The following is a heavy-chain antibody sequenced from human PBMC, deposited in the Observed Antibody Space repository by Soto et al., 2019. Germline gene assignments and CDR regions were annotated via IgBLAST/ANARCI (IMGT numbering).Heavy chain of an antibody. Sequence: EVQLVESGGGLVQPGGSLTLSCAASGFTFSSYWMHWVRQAPGKGLVWVSRINSDGSSTYYADSVKGRFTISRDNAKNTLYLQMNSLRAEDTAVYYCASHIVVVTATRSVDYWGQGTLVTVSS. CDR2: INSDGSST. V-gene: IGHV3-74*01. D-gene: IGHD2-21*02. CDR3: ASHIVVVTATRSVDY. CDR1: GFTFSSYW. J-gene: IGHJ4*02.